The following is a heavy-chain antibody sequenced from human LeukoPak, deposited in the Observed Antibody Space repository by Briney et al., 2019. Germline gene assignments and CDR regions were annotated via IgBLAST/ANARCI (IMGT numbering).Heavy chain of an antibody. CDR1: GFTFSSYE. D-gene: IGHD1-1*01. V-gene: IGHV3-48*03. J-gene: IGHJ4*02. Sequence: PGGSLRLSCVASGFTFSSYEMNWVRQAPGKGLEWVSYIDFGGRIINYADNVKGRFTITRDNAKNSVYLQMNSLRAEDTAVYYCARGIGLERRYVLFDYWGQGILVTVSS. CDR3: ARGIGLERRYVLFDY. CDR2: IDFGGRII.